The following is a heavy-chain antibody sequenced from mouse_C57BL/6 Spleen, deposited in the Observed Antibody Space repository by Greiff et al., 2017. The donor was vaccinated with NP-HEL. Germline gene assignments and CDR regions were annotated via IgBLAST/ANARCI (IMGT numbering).Heavy chain of an antibody. J-gene: IGHJ3*01. Sequence: DVKLVESGGGLVKPGGSLKLSCAASGFTFSSYAMSWVRQTPEKRLEWVATISDGGSYTYYPDNVKGRFTISRDNAKNNLYLQMSHLKSEDTAMYYCAREDDYDAAWFAYWGQGTLVTVSA. V-gene: IGHV5-4*01. CDR2: ISDGGSYT. D-gene: IGHD2-4*01. CDR3: AREDDYDAAWFAY. CDR1: GFTFSSYA.